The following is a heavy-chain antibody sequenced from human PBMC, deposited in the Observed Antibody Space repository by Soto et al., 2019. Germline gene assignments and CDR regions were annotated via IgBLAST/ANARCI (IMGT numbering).Heavy chain of an antibody. D-gene: IGHD3-10*01. V-gene: IGHV4-4*02. Sequence: SETLSLTCAVSGGSISSSNWWSWVRQPPGKGLEWIGEIYHSGSTNYNPSLKSRVTISVDKSKNQFSLKLSSVTAADTAVYYCERDRELLWSRVGMDVWGQGTTVTVSS. CDR3: ERDRELLWSRVGMDV. J-gene: IGHJ6*02. CDR2: IYHSGST. CDR1: GGSISSSNW.